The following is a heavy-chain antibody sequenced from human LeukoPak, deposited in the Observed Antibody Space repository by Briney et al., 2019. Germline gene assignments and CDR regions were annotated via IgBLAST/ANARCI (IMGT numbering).Heavy chain of an antibody. CDR3: ARTNSPQRSQPFGY. CDR2: INDSGST. V-gene: IGHV4-34*01. D-gene: IGHD4-23*01. J-gene: IGHJ4*02. Sequence: PSETLSLTCAVYGGSFSGYFWNWIRQPPGKGLEWIGEINDSGSTNYNSSLNSRVIISVDTSKNQFSLKLRSVTAADTAVYYCARTNSPQRSQPFGYWGQGSLVTVSS. CDR1: GGSFSGYF.